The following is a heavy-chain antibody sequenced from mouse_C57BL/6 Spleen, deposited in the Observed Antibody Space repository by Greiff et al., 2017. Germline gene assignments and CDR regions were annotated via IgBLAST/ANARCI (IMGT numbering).Heavy chain of an antibody. CDR2: IYPSDSET. Sequence: QVQLQQPGAELVRPGSSVKLSCKASGYTFTSYWMDWVKQRPGQGLEWIGNIYPSDSETHYNQKFKDKATLTVYKSSSTAYMQLRSLTSEASAVYYCAREEIGYFDYWGQGTTLTVSS. CDR3: AREEIGYFDY. J-gene: IGHJ2*01. V-gene: IGHV1-61*01. D-gene: IGHD2-14*01. CDR1: GYTFTSYW.